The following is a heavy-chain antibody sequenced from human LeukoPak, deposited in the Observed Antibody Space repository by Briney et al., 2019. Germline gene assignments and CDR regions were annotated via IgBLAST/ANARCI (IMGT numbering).Heavy chain of an antibody. CDR3: ARDPAAVRGYGDYGFDY. D-gene: IGHD4-17*01. Sequence: PGGSLRLSCAASGFTFSSYSMNWVRQAPGKGLEWVSSISSSSSYIYYADSVKGRFTISRDNAKNSLYLQMNSLRAEDTAVYYCARDPAAVRGYGDYGFDYWGQGTLVTVSS. CDR2: ISSSSSYI. J-gene: IGHJ4*02. CDR1: GFTFSSYS. V-gene: IGHV3-21*01.